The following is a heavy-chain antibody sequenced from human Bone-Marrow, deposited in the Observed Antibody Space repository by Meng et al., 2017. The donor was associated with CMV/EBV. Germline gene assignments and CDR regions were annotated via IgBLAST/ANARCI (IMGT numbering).Heavy chain of an antibody. Sequence: SVKVSCKASGGTFSSYAISWVRQAPGQGLEWMGGIIPILGIADYAQKFQGRVTITADKSTSTAYMELSSLRSEDTAVYYCATGIAAPYGMDVWGQGTTVTVSS. V-gene: IGHV1-69*10. D-gene: IGHD6-6*01. J-gene: IGHJ6*02. CDR2: IIPILGIA. CDR3: ATGIAAPYGMDV. CDR1: GGTFSSYA.